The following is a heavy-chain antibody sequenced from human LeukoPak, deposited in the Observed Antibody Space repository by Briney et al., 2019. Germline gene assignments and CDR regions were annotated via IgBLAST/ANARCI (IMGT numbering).Heavy chain of an antibody. D-gene: IGHD5-18*01. CDR2: IYYSGST. Sequence: ASETLSLTCTVSGGSISSYYWSWIRQPPGKGLEWIGYIYYSGSTNYNPSLKSRVTISVDTSKNQFSLKLSSVTAADTAVYYCARGTDTVMMSRGNWFDPWGQGTLVTVSS. J-gene: IGHJ5*02. CDR1: GGSISSYY. V-gene: IGHV4-59*01. CDR3: ARGTDTVMMSRGNWFDP.